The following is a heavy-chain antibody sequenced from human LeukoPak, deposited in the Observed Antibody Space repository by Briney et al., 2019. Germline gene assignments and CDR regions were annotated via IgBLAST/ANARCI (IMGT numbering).Heavy chain of an antibody. D-gene: IGHD6-19*01. CDR2: TYHTGSP. CDR1: GASITTGAYS. CDR3: ARADQWPVFDH. J-gene: IGHJ4*02. V-gene: IGHV4-30-2*01. Sequence: SETLSLTCTVPGASITTGAYSWSWLRQPSGKALEWIGYTYHTGSPFYNPSLKSRVTISVDTSKNQFSLKLNSATAADTAVYYCARADQWPVFDHWGQGTLVTVSS.